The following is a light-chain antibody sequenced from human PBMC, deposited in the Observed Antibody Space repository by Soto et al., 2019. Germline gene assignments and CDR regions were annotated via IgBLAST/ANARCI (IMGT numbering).Light chain of an antibody. CDR1: NSNIGTNT. CDR2: TNN. CDR3: AAWDDSLGAYV. J-gene: IGLJ1*01. V-gene: IGLV1-44*01. Sequence: QSSLPQPPSASATPGQRVPISCSGSNSNIGTNTVNWYQQLPGTAPRLLIYTNNQRPSGVPQRFSGSKTGTSASLAIGGLQSEDGADYYCAAWDDSLGAYVFGTGTKV.